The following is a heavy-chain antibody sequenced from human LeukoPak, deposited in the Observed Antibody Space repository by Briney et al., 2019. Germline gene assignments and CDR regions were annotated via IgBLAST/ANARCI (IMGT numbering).Heavy chain of an antibody. J-gene: IGHJ4*02. Sequence: SETLSLTCAVYGGSFSGYYWSWIRQPPGKGLEWIGEINHSGSTNYNPSLKSRVTISVDTSKNQFSLKLSSVTAADTAVYYCARGGLKRATIYRGKPFDYWGQGTLVTVSS. CDR1: GGSFSGYY. V-gene: IGHV4-34*01. CDR2: INHSGST. D-gene: IGHD5-24*01. CDR3: ARGGLKRATIYRGKPFDY.